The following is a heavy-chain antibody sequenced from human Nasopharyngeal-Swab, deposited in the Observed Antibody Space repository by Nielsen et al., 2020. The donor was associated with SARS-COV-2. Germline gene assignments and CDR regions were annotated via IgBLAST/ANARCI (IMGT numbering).Heavy chain of an antibody. CDR2: ISSSGIST. CDR1: GFSFSIYA. D-gene: IGHD6-19*01. V-gene: IGHV3-23*01. Sequence: GESLKISCAASGFSFSIYAMSWVRQAPGKGLEWVSAISSSGISTYYADSVKGRFTISRDNAKNTLYLQMNSLRAEDTAVYYCAKDGQWHFDYWGQGTLVTVSS. J-gene: IGHJ4*02. CDR3: AKDGQWHFDY.